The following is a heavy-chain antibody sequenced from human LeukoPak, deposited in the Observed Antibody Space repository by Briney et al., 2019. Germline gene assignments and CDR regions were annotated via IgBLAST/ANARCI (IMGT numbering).Heavy chain of an antibody. CDR3: ARGLGGSSWYYYYYYMDV. CDR1: GYIFTNYY. J-gene: IGHJ6*03. Sequence: ASVKVSCKASGYIFTNYYMHWVRQAPGQGLEGMGWISAYNGNTNYAQKLQGRVTMTTDTSTSTAYMELRSLRSDDTAVYYCARGLGGSSWYYYYYYMDVWGKGTTVTISS. V-gene: IGHV1-18*04. CDR2: ISAYNGNT. D-gene: IGHD6-13*01.